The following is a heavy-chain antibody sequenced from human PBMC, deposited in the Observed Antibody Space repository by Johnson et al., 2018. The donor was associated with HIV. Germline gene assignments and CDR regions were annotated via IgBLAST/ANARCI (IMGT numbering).Heavy chain of an antibody. D-gene: IGHD2-21*01. CDR1: GFTFSSYA. Sequence: VQLVESGGGLVQPGGSLRLSCAASGFTFSSYAMSWVRQAPGKGLEWVSAISGSGGSTYYADSVKGRFPISRDNSKNTLYLQMKSLRAEDTAVYYCAKDLNIVVVNAKGEPNAFDIWGQGTMVTVSS. J-gene: IGHJ3*02. V-gene: IGHV3-23*04. CDR2: ISGSGGST. CDR3: AKDLNIVVVNAKGEPNAFDI.